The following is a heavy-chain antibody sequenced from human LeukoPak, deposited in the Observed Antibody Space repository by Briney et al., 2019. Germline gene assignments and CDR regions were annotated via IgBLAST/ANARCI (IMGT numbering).Heavy chain of an antibody. J-gene: IGHJ4*02. D-gene: IGHD3-9*01. CDR2: IKQDGSEK. CDR3: ASYGLRYFDWLS. CDR1: RFTFSSYW. Sequence: GGSLRLSCAASRFTFSSYWMSWVRQAPGKGLEWVANIKQDGSEKYYVDSVRGRFTISRDNAKNSLYLQMNSLRAEDTAVYYCASYGLRYFDWLSWGQGTLVTVSS. V-gene: IGHV3-7*03.